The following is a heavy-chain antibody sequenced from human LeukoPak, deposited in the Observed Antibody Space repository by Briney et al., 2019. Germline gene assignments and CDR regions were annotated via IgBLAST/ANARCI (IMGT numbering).Heavy chain of an antibody. CDR1: GFTFSSYA. D-gene: IGHD5-18*01. CDR3: AKGRYSYGFVDY. V-gene: IGHV3-23*01. J-gene: IGHJ4*02. CDR2: ISGSGGST. Sequence: GRSLRLSCAASGFTFSSYAMSWVRQAPGKGLEWVSAISGSGGSTYYADSVKGRFTISRDNSKNTLYLQMNSLRAEDTAVYYCAKGRYSYGFVDYWGQGTPATVSS.